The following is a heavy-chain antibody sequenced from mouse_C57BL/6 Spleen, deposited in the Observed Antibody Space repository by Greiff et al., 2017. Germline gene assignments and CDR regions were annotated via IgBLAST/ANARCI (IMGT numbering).Heavy chain of an antibody. CDR1: GYAFSSSW. CDR2: IYPGDGDT. J-gene: IGHJ1*03. D-gene: IGHD2-4*01. CDR3: ARRGYDYHAYFDV. V-gene: IGHV1-82*01. Sequence: QVQLKQSGPELVKPGASVKISCKASGYAFSSSWMNWVKQRPGKGLDWIGRIYPGDGDTNYNGKFKGKATLTADKSSSTAYMQLSSLTSEDSAVYFCARRGYDYHAYFDVWGTGTTVTVSS.